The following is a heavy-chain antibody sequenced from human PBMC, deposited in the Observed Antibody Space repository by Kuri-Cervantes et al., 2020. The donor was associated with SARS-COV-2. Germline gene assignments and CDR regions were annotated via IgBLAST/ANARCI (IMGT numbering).Heavy chain of an antibody. CDR3: ARGGKYQLLYRCEYYFDY. V-gene: IGHV1-2*02. J-gene: IGHJ4*02. D-gene: IGHD2-2*02. CDR1: GYTFTDYY. CDR2: INPDTGYT. Sequence: ASVKVSCKASGYTFTDYYLHWVRQAPGQGLEWVGWINPDTGYTNYAQKFQGRVTMTRDTSISTAYMELGRLRSDDTAVYYCARGGKYQLLYRCEYYFDYWGQGTLVTVSS.